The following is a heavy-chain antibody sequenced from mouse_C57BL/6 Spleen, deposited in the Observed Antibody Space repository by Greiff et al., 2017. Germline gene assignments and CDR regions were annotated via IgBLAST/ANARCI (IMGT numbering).Heavy chain of an antibody. J-gene: IGHJ2*01. CDR2: IWGGEST. V-gene: IGHV2-3*01. Sequence: VQGVESGPGLVAPSQSLSITCTVSGFSLTSYGVSWVRQPPGKGLEWLGVIWGGESTNYHAALISRLSISKENSQSQVFLKLNSLHTDHTATYYGAKPALRYPFFDYWGQGTTLTVSS. D-gene: IGHD1-1*01. CDR3: AKPALRYPFFDY. CDR1: GFSLTSYG.